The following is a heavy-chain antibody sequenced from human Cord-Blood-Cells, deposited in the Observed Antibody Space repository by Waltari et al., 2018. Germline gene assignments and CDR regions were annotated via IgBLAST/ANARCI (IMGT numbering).Heavy chain of an antibody. CDR2: ISSSSSYI. CDR1: GFTFSSYS. CDR3: ARDSGDHYFDY. J-gene: IGHJ4*02. Sequence: EVQLVESGGGLVKPGGSPRLSCAASGFTFSSYSMNWVRQAPGKGLEWVSSISSSSSYIYYADSVKGRFTISRDNAKNSLYLQMNSLRAEDTAVYYCARDSGDHYFDYWGQGTLVTVSS. D-gene: IGHD7-27*01. V-gene: IGHV3-21*01.